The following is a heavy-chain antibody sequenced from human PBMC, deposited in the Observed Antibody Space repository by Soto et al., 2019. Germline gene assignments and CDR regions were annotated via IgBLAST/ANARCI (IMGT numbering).Heavy chain of an antibody. CDR2: IYPGDSDT. J-gene: IGHJ6*02. D-gene: IGHD3-3*01. V-gene: IGHV5-51*01. CDR3: ARHRPIFGVVIKRYYGMDV. CDR1: GYSFTSYW. Sequence: GESLKISCKGSGYSFTSYWIGWVRQMPGKGLEWMGIIYPGDSDTRYSPSFQGQVTISADKSISTAYLQWSSLKASDTAMYYCARHRPIFGVVIKRYYGMDVWGQGTTVTVS.